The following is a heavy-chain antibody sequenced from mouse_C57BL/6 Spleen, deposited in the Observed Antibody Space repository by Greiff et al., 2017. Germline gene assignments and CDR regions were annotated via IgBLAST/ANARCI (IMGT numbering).Heavy chain of an antibody. D-gene: IGHD1-1*01. V-gene: IGHV1-55*01. CDR2: IYPGSGST. CDR1: GYTFTSYW. J-gene: IGHJ4*01. Sequence: QVQLQQPGAELVKPGASVKMSCKASGYTFTSYWITWVKQRPGQGLEWIGDIYPGSGSTNYNEKFKSKATLTVDTSSSTAYMQLSSLTSEDSAVYYGARAPFDYYGSSPYYYAMDYWGQGTSVTVSS. CDR3: ARAPFDYYGSSPYYYAMDY.